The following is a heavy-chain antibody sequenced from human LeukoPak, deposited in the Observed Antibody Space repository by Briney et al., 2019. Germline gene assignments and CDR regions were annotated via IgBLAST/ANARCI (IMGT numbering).Heavy chain of an antibody. CDR3: ARGSIAVAGTEDY. Sequence: GGSLRLSCAASGFTFSSYSMNWVRQAPGKGLELVSSISSSSSYIYYADSVKGRFTISRDNAKNSLYLQMNSLRAEDTAVYYCARGSIAVAGTEDYWGQGTLVTVSS. V-gene: IGHV3-21*01. CDR2: ISSSSSYI. D-gene: IGHD6-19*01. J-gene: IGHJ4*02. CDR1: GFTFSSYS.